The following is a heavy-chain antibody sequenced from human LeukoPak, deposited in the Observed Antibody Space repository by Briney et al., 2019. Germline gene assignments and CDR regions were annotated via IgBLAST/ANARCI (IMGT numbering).Heavy chain of an antibody. D-gene: IGHD3-10*01. CDR3: ATIRGVMGY. J-gene: IGHJ4*01. CDR1: GFTFSDYI. V-gene: IGHV3-72*01. Sequence: GGSLRLSCAASGFTFSDYIMDWVRQAPGKGLEWVGRIKDKASNFSAQYAASLKGRFTISRDDSKNSLYLQINSLGTEDTAVYYCATIRGVMGYWGHGTLVTVSS. CDR2: IKDKASNFSA.